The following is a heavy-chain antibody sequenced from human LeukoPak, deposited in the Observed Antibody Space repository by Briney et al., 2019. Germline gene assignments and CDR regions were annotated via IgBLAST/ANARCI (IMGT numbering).Heavy chain of an antibody. CDR3: ARDEGGWPDYYDSSGGIDY. CDR1: GYTFTSYY. V-gene: IGHV1-46*01. Sequence: ASVNVSCKASGYTFTSYYMHWVRQAPGQGLEWMGIINPSGGSTSYAQKFQGRVTMTRDTSTSTVYMELSSLRSEDTAVYYCARDEGGWPDYYDSSGGIDYWGQGTLVTVSS. D-gene: IGHD3-22*01. J-gene: IGHJ4*02. CDR2: INPSGGST.